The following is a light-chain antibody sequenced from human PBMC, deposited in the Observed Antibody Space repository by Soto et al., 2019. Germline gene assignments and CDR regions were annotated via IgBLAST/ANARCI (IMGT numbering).Light chain of an antibody. CDR2: GAS. Sequence: EIVLTQSPGTLSLSPGERATLSCRASQSVSSSYLAWYQQKPGQAPRLLFYGASSRATGIPDRFSGSGSGTHFTLTISRLEPEDFAVYDGRQYDSSPITSGQGTRLEIK. V-gene: IGKV3-20*01. J-gene: IGKJ5*01. CDR1: QSVSSSY. CDR3: RQYDSSPIT.